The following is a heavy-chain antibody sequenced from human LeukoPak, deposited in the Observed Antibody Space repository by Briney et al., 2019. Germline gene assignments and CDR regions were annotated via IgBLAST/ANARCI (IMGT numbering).Heavy chain of an antibody. V-gene: IGHV3-21*01. CDR2: ISSSGSYI. Sequence: GGSLRLSCAVSGFTFKSTFMNWLRQAPGKGLEWVSSISSSGSYIHYADSVKGRFTVSRDNDNDTLYLHMTGLSAEDSATYYCTRDYGARDDWGLGTLVTVSS. J-gene: IGHJ4*02. CDR1: GFTFKSTF. CDR3: TRDYGARDD. D-gene: IGHD4-17*01.